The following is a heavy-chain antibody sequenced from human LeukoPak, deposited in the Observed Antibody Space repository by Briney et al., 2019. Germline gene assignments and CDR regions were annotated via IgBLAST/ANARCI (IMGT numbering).Heavy chain of an antibody. V-gene: IGHV3-64*01. D-gene: IGHD6-6*01. CDR1: GFTFSSYA. J-gene: IGHJ6*02. CDR2: IDSNGGTT. Sequence: GGSLRLSCAASGFTFSSYAMHWVRQAPGKGLEYVSTIDSNGGTTYYANSVKGRFTISRDNSKNTLYLQVGSLRADDMAVYYCAKDIAARRSYYYYYGLDVWGQGTMVTVSS. CDR3: AKDIAARRSYYYYYGLDV.